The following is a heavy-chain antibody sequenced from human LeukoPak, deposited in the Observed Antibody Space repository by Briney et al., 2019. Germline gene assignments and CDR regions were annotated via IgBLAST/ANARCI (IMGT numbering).Heavy chain of an antibody. D-gene: IGHD6-19*01. Sequence: GGSLKISCKGSGYIFTNYSIGWVRQMPGKGLEWMGINYPDDSDTRYSLAFQGQVTISADRYISTVFLQWSSLKASDTAMYFCARQSSSGWYPFDYWGQGTLVTVSS. CDR1: GYIFTNYS. J-gene: IGHJ4*02. CDR2: NYPDDSDT. CDR3: ARQSSSGWYPFDY. V-gene: IGHV5-51*01.